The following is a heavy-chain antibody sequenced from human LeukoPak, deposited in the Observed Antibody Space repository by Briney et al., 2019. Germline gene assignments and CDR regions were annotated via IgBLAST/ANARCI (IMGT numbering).Heavy chain of an antibody. Sequence: PGGSPRLSCAASGFTFSSYWMSWVRQAPGKGLEWVANIKPDGSDQYYVDSVKGRFTISRDNAKNSLYLQMNSLRAEDTAVYYCARGRRSITIFGVVMGYFDYWGQGTLVTVSS. V-gene: IGHV3-7*01. D-gene: IGHD3-3*01. CDR2: IKPDGSDQ. CDR3: ARGRRSITIFGVVMGYFDY. CDR1: GFTFSSYW. J-gene: IGHJ4*02.